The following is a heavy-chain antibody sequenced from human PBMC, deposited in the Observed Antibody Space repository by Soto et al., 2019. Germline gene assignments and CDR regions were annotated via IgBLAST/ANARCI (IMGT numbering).Heavy chain of an antibody. CDR1: GFSFSDYY. CDR2: ISSSGSTI. V-gene: IGHV3-11*01. CDR3: ARNGYCSRGACSYGMDV. J-gene: IGHJ6*02. Sequence: QVQLVESGGGLVKPGGSLRLSCAASGFSFSDYYMSWIRQAPGKGLEWVSYISSSGSTIYYADSVKGRFTVSRDNAKDSLWLQVNSLRAEDTAVYYCARNGYCSRGACSYGMDVWGQGTTVTVSS. D-gene: IGHD2-15*01.